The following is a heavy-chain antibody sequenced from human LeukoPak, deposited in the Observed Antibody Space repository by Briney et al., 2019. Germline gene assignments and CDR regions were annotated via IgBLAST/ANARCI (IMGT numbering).Heavy chain of an antibody. J-gene: IGHJ5*02. D-gene: IGHD2-2*02. CDR3: ATAVGNCSSTSCYIYWFDP. V-gene: IGHV1-24*01. Sequence: ASVKVSCKVSGYTLTELSMHWVRQAPGKGLEWMGGFDPEDGETIYAQKFQGRVTMTEDTSTDTAYMELSSLRSEDTAVYYCATAVGNCSSTSCYIYWFDPWGQGTLVTVSS. CDR2: FDPEDGET. CDR1: GYTLTELS.